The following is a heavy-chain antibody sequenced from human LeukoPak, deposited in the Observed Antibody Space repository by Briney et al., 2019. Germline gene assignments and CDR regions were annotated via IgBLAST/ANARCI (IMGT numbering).Heavy chain of an antibody. CDR3: ARGLRYGTVPYFDY. CDR2: IWYDGSNK. J-gene: IGHJ4*02. V-gene: IGHV3-33*01. D-gene: IGHD6-13*01. CDR1: GFTFSSYG. Sequence: GRSLRLSCAASGFTFSSYGMHWVRQAPGKGLEWVAVIWYDGSNKYYADSAKGRFTISRDNSKNTLYLQMNSLRAEDTAVYYCARGLRYGTVPYFDYWGQGTLVTVSS.